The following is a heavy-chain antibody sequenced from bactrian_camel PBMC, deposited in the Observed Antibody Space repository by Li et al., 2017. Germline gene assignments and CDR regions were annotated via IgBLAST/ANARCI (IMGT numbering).Heavy chain of an antibody. CDR1: GATFSAYS. CDR3: AAARQCTPYSRRFSQ. CDR2: SDNTSGHT. V-gene: IGHV3-3*01. J-gene: IGHJ4*01. D-gene: IGHD1*01. Sequence: HVQLVESGGGSVQPGGSLRLSCRVSGATFSAYSMAWFRQVPPPKNREEVASSDNTSGHTYYADSVKGRFTIFRDSAKNTVYLQMDNLQPDDSATYYCAAARQCTPYSRRFSQWGQGTQVTVS.